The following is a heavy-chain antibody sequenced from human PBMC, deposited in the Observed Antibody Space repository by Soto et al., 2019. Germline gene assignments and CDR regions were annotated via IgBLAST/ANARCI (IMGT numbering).Heavy chain of an antibody. J-gene: IGHJ6*03. Sequence: EVQLVESGGGLVQPGGSLRLSCAASGFTFSSYAMHWVRQAPGKGLEYVSAISSNGGSTYYANSVKGRFTISRDNSKNTLYLQMGSLRAEDMAVYYCARDGVAVAGTSTTYYYYYMDVWGKGTTVTVSS. V-gene: IGHV3-64*01. CDR3: ARDGVAVAGTSTTYYYYYMDV. D-gene: IGHD6-19*01. CDR2: ISSNGGST. CDR1: GFTFSSYA.